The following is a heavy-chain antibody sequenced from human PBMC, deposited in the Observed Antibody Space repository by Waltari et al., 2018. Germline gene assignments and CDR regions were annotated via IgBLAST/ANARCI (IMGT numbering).Heavy chain of an antibody. J-gene: IGHJ3*02. CDR1: GFPFSSYA. D-gene: IGHD3-22*01. Sequence: EVQLLESGGGLVQPGGSLRLSCSAYGFPFSSYAMSWVRQAPGKGLGWVSAISGSGGSTYYADSVKGRFTISRDNSKNTLYLQMNSLRAEDTAVYYCAKIHKTITMIVVVNGDAFDIWGQGTMVTVSS. V-gene: IGHV3-23*01. CDR2: ISGSGGST. CDR3: AKIHKTITMIVVVNGDAFDI.